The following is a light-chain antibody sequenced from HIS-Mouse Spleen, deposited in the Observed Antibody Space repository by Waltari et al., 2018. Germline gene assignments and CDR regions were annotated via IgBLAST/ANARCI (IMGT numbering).Light chain of an antibody. CDR3: QQRSNWPPGLT. V-gene: IGKV3-11*01. J-gene: IGKJ4*01. Sequence: EIVLTQSPATLSLSPGERATLSCRASQGVSSYLAWYQQKPGQAPRLLIYDASNRATGITARFSGSGSGTDFTLTISSLEPEDFAVYYCQQRSNWPPGLTFGGGTKVEIK. CDR1: QGVSSY. CDR2: DAS.